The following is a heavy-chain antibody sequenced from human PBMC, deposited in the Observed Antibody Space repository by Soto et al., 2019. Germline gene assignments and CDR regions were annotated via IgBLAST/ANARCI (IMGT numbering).Heavy chain of an antibody. V-gene: IGHV3-15*01. Sequence: PGGSLRLSCAVTGLTFSNAWMSWVRQAPAKGLEWVGRIKSKTVGGTIDYAAPVKGRFTISRDDSKNTVYLQMNSLKTEDTAVYYCTTGSSGYWGKGTLVTVSS. CDR1: GLTFSNAW. CDR2: IKSKTVGGTI. D-gene: IGHD7-27*01. J-gene: IGHJ4*02. CDR3: TTGSSGY.